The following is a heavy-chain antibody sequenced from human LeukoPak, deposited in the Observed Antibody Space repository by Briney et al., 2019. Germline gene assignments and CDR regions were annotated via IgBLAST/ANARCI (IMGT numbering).Heavy chain of an antibody. CDR3: ARARGISGLVHYFDY. Sequence: GGSLRPSGAARGVTFADNYLSWLRQSQKKGLERLSYINTGGSNIYYADSVKGRFTISRDNAKNLLYLQMNSLRAEDTAVYYCARARGISGLVHYFDYWGQGILVTVTS. J-gene: IGHJ4*02. D-gene: IGHD3/OR15-3a*01. V-gene: IGHV3-11*01. CDR1: GVTFADNY. CDR2: INTGGSNI.